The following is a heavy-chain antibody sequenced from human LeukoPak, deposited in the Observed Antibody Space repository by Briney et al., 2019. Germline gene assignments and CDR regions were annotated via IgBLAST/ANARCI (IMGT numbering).Heavy chain of an antibody. CDR3: ARGLLGYSYGRFDPGAPLEGFEY. CDR2: IQYDGGNK. D-gene: IGHD5-18*01. J-gene: IGHJ4*02. Sequence: GGSLRLSCAASGFTFSSYGMHWVRQAPGKGLEWVSFIQYDGGNKYYADSVKGRFTISRDNFNNTLYVQMNSLRSEDTGLYYCARGLLGYSYGRFDPGAPLEGFEYWGQGSLVTVSS. CDR1: GFTFSSYG. V-gene: IGHV3-30*02.